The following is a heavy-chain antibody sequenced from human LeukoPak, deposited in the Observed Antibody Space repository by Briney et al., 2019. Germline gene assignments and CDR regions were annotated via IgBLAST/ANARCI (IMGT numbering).Heavy chain of an antibody. CDR3: AKAATGYFDY. J-gene: IGHJ4*02. Sequence: GGSLRLSCAASGFSFSSYGMYWVRQAPGKGLQWVAVLSFDGNNKDYADSVKGRFTISRDNSKNTLYLQMRSLRVEDTAVYYCAKAATGYFDYWGQGTPVTVSS. CDR2: LSFDGNNK. D-gene: IGHD6-13*01. V-gene: IGHV3-30*18. CDR1: GFSFSSYG.